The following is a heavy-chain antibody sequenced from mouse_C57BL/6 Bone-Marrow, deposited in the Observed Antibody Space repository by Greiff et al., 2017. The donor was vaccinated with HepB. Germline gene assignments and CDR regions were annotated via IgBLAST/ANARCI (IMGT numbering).Heavy chain of an antibody. Sequence: VQLQQSGPGLVQPSPTLSISCTASGFSFTSYGVHWVRQSPGKGLEWLGVIWSGGSTDYNAAFISRLTTSNDNSKSQVYFKMNSLQADDTAIYYWARTFTTVVARAMDYWGQGTSVTVSS. D-gene: IGHD1-1*01. CDR3: ARTFTTVVARAMDY. V-gene: IGHV2-2*01. J-gene: IGHJ4*01. CDR1: GFSFTSYG. CDR2: IWSGGST.